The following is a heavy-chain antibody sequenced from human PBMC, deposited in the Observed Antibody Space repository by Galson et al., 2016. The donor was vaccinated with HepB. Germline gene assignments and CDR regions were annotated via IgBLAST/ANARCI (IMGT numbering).Heavy chain of an antibody. V-gene: IGHV3-23*01. CDR2: VSGSGGST. Sequence: SLRLSCAASGFTFSSYGMSWVRQAQGKGLEWVSAVSGSGGSTYYADSGKGRFTISRDDSKNTLNLQMNSLRAEETAVYSCAKMDEGTSKRNIDYWGQGTLVTVST. D-gene: IGHD2-2*03. J-gene: IGHJ4*02. CDR3: AKMDEGTSKRNIDY. CDR1: GFTFSSYG.